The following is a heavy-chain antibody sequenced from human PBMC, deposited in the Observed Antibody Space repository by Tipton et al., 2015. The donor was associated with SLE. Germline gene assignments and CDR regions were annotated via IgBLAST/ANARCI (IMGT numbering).Heavy chain of an antibody. CDR3: AKPGQGAFDI. CDR2: ISYDGSNK. Sequence: SLRLSCAASGFTFSSYGMHWVRQAPGKGLEWVAVISYDGSNKYYADSVKGRFTISRDNSKNTLYLQMNSLRAEDTAVYYCAKPGQGAFDIWGQGTMVTVSS. J-gene: IGHJ3*02. CDR1: GFTFSSYG. V-gene: IGHV3-30*18.